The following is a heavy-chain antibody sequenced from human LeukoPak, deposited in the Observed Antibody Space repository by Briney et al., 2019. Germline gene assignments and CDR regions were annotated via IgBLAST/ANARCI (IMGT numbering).Heavy chain of an antibody. CDR3: AREGLVSWGFNP. CDR2: IYNSGST. V-gene: IGHV4-59*01. Sequence: KSSETLSLTCTVSGASISDFNWNWFRQSPGKGLEWIGCIYNSGSTNYNPSLKSRVTISVVTSKNEFSLKLTSVTAADTAVYYCAREGLVSWGFNPWGQGTLATVSS. J-gene: IGHJ5*02. D-gene: IGHD1-26*01. CDR1: GASISDFN.